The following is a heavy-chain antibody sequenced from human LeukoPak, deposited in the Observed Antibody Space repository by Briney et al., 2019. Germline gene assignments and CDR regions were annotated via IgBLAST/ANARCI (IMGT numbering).Heavy chain of an antibody. Sequence: GGSLRLSCAASGFTFSSYWMHWVRQAPGKGLVWVSRINSDGSSTSYADSVKGRFTISRDNAKNTLYLQMNSLRAEDTAVYYCARGPRYCSSTSCHHRVYYCGMDVWGQGTTVTVSS. J-gene: IGHJ6*02. CDR2: INSDGSST. CDR1: GFTFSSYW. D-gene: IGHD2-2*01. CDR3: ARGPRYCSSTSCHHRVYYCGMDV. V-gene: IGHV3-74*01.